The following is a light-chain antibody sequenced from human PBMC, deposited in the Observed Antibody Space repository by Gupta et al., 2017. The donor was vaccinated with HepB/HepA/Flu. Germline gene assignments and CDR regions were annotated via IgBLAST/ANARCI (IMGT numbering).Light chain of an antibody. J-gene: IGLJ2*01. CDR2: KDS. CDR1: ALAKQY. CDR3: QSADSSESYVI. Sequence: SYELTQPPSVSVSPGQTARITCSGDALAKQYAYWYQQKPGQAPVLVIYKDSERPSGIPERFSASSSGTIVTLTISGVQAEDEADYYCQSADSSESYVIFGGGTKLTVL. V-gene: IGLV3-25*03.